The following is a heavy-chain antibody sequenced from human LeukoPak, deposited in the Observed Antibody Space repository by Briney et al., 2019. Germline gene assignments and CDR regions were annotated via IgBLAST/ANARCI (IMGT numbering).Heavy chain of an antibody. J-gene: IGHJ4*02. CDR3: ARDAVAAYFDY. CDR1: GGSISSXX. CDR2: IYYSGST. Sequence: TVSGGSISSXXWXWIRQPPGKGXEWIGYIYYSGSTIYNPSLKSRVTILVDTSKIQFSLKLSSVTAADTAVYYCARDAVAAYFDYWGQGTLVTVSS. V-gene: IGHV4-59*01. D-gene: IGHD6-19*01.